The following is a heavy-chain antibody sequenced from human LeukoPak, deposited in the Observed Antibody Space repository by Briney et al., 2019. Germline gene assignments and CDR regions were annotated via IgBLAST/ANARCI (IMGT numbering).Heavy chain of an antibody. CDR3: ARDGEYSSSPGIWFDP. Sequence: SAVTVSLMCCVGAFNNYAISGVRQAPAQGGAWVGGIIPIFGTANYAQKFQGRVTITTDESTSTAYMELSSLRSEDTAVYYCARDGEYSSSPGIWFDPWGQGTLVTVSS. CDR2: IIPIFGTA. J-gene: IGHJ5*02. D-gene: IGHD6-6*01. V-gene: IGHV1-69*05. CDR1: VGAFNNYA.